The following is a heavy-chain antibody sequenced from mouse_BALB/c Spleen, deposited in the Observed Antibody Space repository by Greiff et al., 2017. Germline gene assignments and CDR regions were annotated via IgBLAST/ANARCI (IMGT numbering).Heavy chain of an antibody. CDR1: GYAFSSYW. CDR3: ARSPFLLYYFDY. CDR2: IYPGDGDT. Sequence: QVQLQQSGAELVRPGSSVKISCKASGYAFSSYWMNWVKQRPGQGLEWIGQIYPGDGDTNYNGKFKGKATLTADKSSSTAYMQLSSLTSEDSAVYFCARSPFLLYYFDYWGQGTTLTVSS. J-gene: IGHJ2*01. V-gene: IGHV1-80*01.